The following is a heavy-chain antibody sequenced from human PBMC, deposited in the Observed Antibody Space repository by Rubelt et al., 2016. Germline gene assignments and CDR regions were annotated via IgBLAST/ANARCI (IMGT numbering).Heavy chain of an antibody. J-gene: IGHJ4*02. Sequence: QVQLVQSGAEVKKPGSSVKVSCKASGGTFSSYAISWVRQAPGQGLEWMGGIIPIFGTANYARKCQGRGTSTADKSTSTAYMELRSLRSDDTAVYYCAREAYSGRYPLIDYWGQGTLVTVSS. CDR2: IIPIFGTA. CDR3: AREAYSGRYPLIDY. CDR1: GGTFSSYA. V-gene: IGHV1-69*06. D-gene: IGHD1-26*01.